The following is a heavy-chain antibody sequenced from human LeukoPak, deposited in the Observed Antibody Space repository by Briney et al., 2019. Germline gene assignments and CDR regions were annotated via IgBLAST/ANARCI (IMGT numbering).Heavy chain of an antibody. CDR2: INHSGST. Sequence: SETLSLTCAVYGGSFSGYYWSWIRQPPGKGLEWIGEINHSGSTNYNPSLKSRVTISVDTSKNQFSLKLSSVTAADTAVYYCARSGWGRSYYYYYYYMDVWGKGTTVTVSS. CDR1: GGSFSGYY. V-gene: IGHV4-34*01. CDR3: ARSGWGRSYYYYYYYMDV. J-gene: IGHJ6*03. D-gene: IGHD6-19*01.